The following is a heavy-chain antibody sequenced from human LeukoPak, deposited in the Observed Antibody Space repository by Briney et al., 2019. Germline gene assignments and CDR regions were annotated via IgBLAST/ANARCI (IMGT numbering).Heavy chain of an antibody. Sequence: GGSLRLSCAASGFTFSNYGMNWVRQDPGKGLEWVSFTDTSGNYIYYGDSVKGRFTISRDNAKNLVFLQMNGLRAEDTAVYYCARGRSITLLRGVAMSDGFDIWGQGAMVAVSS. J-gene: IGHJ3*02. CDR1: GFTFSNYG. V-gene: IGHV3-21*01. CDR3: ARGRSITLLRGVAMSDGFDI. CDR2: TDTSGNYI. D-gene: IGHD3-10*01.